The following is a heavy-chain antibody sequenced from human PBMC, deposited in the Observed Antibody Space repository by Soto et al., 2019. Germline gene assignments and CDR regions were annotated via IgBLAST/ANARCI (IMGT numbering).Heavy chain of an antibody. J-gene: IGHJ6*02. D-gene: IGHD3-3*01. CDR2: IYTSGST. Sequence: SETLSVTCTVSCGSISSYYWSWIRQPAGKGLEWIGRIYTSGSTNYNPSLKSRVTMSVDTSKNQFSLKLSSVTAADTAVYYCAREGVDFWSGYYYGMDVWGQGTTVTVSS. V-gene: IGHV4-4*07. CDR3: AREGVDFWSGYYYGMDV. CDR1: CGSISSYY.